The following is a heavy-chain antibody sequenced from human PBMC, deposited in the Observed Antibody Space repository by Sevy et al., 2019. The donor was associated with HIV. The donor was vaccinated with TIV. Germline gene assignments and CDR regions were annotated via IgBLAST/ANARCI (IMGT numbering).Heavy chain of an antibody. Sequence: ASMKVSCKASGYTFTSYGISWVRQAPGQGLEWMGWISAYNGNTNYAQKLQGRVTMTTDTSTRTAYMELRSLRSDDTAVYYCARESITIFGVVNYYYGMDVWGQGTTVTVSS. CDR2: ISAYNGNT. V-gene: IGHV1-18*01. D-gene: IGHD3-3*01. J-gene: IGHJ6*02. CDR3: ARESITIFGVVNYYYGMDV. CDR1: GYTFTSYG.